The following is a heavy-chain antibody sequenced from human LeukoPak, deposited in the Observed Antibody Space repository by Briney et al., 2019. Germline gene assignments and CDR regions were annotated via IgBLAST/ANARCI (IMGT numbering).Heavy chain of an antibody. CDR2: IYTSGST. Sequence: SETLSLTCTVSGGSISSYYWSWIRQPAGKGLEWIGRIYTSGSTNYNPSLKSRVTMSVDTSKNQFSLKLSSVTAADTAVYYCARRLLDLAGWFGTQQGDYYMDVWGKGTTVTVSS. V-gene: IGHV4-4*07. CDR1: GGSISSYY. D-gene: IGHD3-10*01. J-gene: IGHJ6*03. CDR3: ARRLLDLAGWFGTQQGDYYMDV.